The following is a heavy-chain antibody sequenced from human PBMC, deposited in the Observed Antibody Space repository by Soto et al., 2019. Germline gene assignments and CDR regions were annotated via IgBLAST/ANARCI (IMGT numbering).Heavy chain of an antibody. CDR3: ARGPDKFDP. V-gene: IGHV1-69*10. Sequence: ASVKVSCKASGGSFSSLVISWLRQAPGQGPEWMGGINPMLGVANFAQKFQDRVTITADESTTTAYMELSSLRSEDTAVYYCARGPDKFDPWGQGTLVTVSS. CDR2: INPMLGVA. J-gene: IGHJ5*02. D-gene: IGHD2-2*01. CDR1: GGSFSSLV.